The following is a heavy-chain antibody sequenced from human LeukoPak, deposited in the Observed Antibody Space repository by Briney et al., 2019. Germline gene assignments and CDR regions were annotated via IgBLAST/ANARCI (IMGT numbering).Heavy chain of an antibody. J-gene: IGHJ5*02. Sequence: GGSLRLSCAASGFTVSSNYMSWVRQAPGKGLEWVSVIYGGGSTYYADSVKGRFTISRDNSKNTLYLQMNSLRAEDTAVYYCARDTGGSTSPRWFDPWGQGTLVTVSS. CDR1: GFTVSSNY. V-gene: IGHV3-66*01. CDR2: IYGGGST. D-gene: IGHD2-2*01. CDR3: ARDTGGSTSPRWFDP.